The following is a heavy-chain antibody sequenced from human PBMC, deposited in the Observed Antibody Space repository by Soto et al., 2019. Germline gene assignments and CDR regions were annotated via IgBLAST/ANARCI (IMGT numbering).Heavy chain of an antibody. CDR1: GFIFSDYS. CDR3: TREGS. J-gene: IGHJ4*02. CDR2: IDGGSSAI. Sequence: GGALRVSCAASGFIFSDYSMNWVRQFPGKGLEWIAYIDGGSSAIHYTDSVKGRFTISRDNARNSLYLQMNSLRDEDTAVYYCTREGSWGRGTQVTVSS. V-gene: IGHV3-48*02.